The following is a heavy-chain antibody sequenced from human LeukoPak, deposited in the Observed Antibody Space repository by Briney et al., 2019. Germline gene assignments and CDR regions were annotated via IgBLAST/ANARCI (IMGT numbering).Heavy chain of an antibody. J-gene: IGHJ6*03. CDR3: ARENTMIVVWSGVGYYYMDV. D-gene: IGHD3-22*01. Sequence: SETLSLTCTVSGGSISTYYWSWVRQPPGKGLEWIGYIYYSGSTNYNPSLKSRVTISLDTSKNQSSLKLSSVTAADTAVYYCARENTMIVVWSGVGYYYMDVWGKGTTVTVSS. CDR1: GGSISTYY. CDR2: IYYSGST. V-gene: IGHV4-59*12.